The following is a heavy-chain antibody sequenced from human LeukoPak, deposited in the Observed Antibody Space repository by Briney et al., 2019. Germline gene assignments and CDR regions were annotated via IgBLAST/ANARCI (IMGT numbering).Heavy chain of an antibody. CDR2: IYYSGST. D-gene: IGHD6-13*01. Sequence: SETLSLTCTVSGGSISSDYWSWIRQPPGKGLEWIGYIYYSGSTNYNPSLKSRVTISVDPSKDQFSLKLSSVTAADTAVYYCARDGAAAGEYFQHWGQGTMVTVSS. CDR3: ARDGAAAGEYFQH. V-gene: IGHV4-59*01. CDR1: GGSISSDY. J-gene: IGHJ1*01.